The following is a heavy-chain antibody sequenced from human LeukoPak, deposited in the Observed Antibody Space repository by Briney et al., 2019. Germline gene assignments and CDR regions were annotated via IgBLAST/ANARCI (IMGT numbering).Heavy chain of an antibody. V-gene: IGHV1-2*02. Sequence: ASVTVSCKASGYTFTGHYIHWVRQAPGQGLEWMGLIKPNSGDTKYAQKLQGRVTMTRHTSITTAYMELSSLRSDDTALYYCVRDRPHNWFDPWGQGTLVTVSS. CDR3: VRDRPHNWFDP. J-gene: IGHJ5*02. CDR2: IKPNSGDT. CDR1: GYTFTGHY.